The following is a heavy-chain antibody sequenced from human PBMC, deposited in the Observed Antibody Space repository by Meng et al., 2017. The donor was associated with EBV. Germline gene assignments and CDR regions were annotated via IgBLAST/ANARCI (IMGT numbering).Heavy chain of an antibody. CDR1: GFTFSGYA. CDR2: ISGSGGST. V-gene: IGHV3-23*01. D-gene: IGHD1-26*01. Sequence: GRVLGAGGGLVQPGGSLRLSCAASGFTFSGYAMSWVRRAPGKGLEWVSAISGSGGSTYYADSVKGRFTISRDNSKNTLYLQMNSLRAEDTAVYYCAKVNQLLGGNDYWGQGTLVTVSS. CDR3: AKVNQLLGGNDY. J-gene: IGHJ4*02.